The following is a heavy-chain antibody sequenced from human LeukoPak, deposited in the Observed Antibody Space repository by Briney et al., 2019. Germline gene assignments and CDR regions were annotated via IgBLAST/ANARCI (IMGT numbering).Heavy chain of an antibody. V-gene: IGHV3-23*01. CDR2: ISSSGSRT. CDR1: GGSISSSSYY. Sequence: PSETLSLTCTVSGGSISSSSYYWGWIRQTPGKGLEWVSGISSSGSRTFYGDPAKGRFTISRDNSKNTLHLQINSLRAEDTAVYYCAKEDSCSGDNCLGNYFEYWGPGTLVTVSS. CDR3: AKEDSCSGDNCLGNYFEY. J-gene: IGHJ4*02. D-gene: IGHD2-15*01.